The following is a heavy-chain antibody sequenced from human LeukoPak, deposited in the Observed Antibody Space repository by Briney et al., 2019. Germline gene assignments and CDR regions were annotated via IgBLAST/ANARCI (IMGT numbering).Heavy chain of an antibody. Sequence: SEILSLTCAVYGGSFSGYYWSWIRQPPGKGPEWIGEINHSGSTNYNPSLKSRVTISVDTSKNQFSLKLSSVTAADTAVYYCARWATMVRGASLGYYYYYYGMDVWGQGTTVTVSS. CDR1: GGSFSGYY. CDR3: ARWATMVRGASLGYYYYYYGMDV. V-gene: IGHV4-34*01. D-gene: IGHD3-10*01. J-gene: IGHJ6*02. CDR2: INHSGST.